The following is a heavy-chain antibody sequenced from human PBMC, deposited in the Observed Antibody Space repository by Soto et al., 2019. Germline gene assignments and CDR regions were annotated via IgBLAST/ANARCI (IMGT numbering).Heavy chain of an antibody. CDR2: IYYSGGT. V-gene: IGHV4-4*02. J-gene: IGHJ4*02. D-gene: IGHD6-19*01. CDR3: ARDTGWGLGY. CDR1: GDSINSNYC. Sequence: QVQLQESGPGLVRPSGTLSLTCAVSGDSINSNYCWTWVRQPPGKGLEWIAEIYYSGGTSYNTSLKSRVTISMDKSKNQFSLNLTSVTAADTAMYYCARDTGWGLGYWGQGTLVTVSS.